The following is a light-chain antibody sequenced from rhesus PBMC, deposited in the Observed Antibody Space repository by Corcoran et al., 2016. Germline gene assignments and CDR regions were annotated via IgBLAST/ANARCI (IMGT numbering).Light chain of an antibody. CDR3: YQHNSGYG. CDR2: GAS. J-gene: IGKJ2*01. Sequence: QVILTQSPATLSLSPGERATLSCRASQSVSTYLAWYQQKPGQAPRLLSYGASSRATGIPDRFSGSGSGTDFTLTISSLEPEDVGVYHCYQHNSGYGFGQGTKVEIK. V-gene: IGKV3-10*01. CDR1: QSVSTY.